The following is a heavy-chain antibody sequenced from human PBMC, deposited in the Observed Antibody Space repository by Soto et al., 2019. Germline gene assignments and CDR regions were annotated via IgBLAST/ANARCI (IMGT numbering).Heavy chain of an antibody. CDR2: MNPNSGNT. Sequence: GASVKVSCKASGYTFTSYDINWVRQATGQGLEWMGWMNPNSGNTGYAQKFQGRVTMTRNTSISTAYMELSSLRSEGTAVYYCARASLRFLEWLLSRAYGMDVWGQGTTVTVSS. CDR1: GYTFTSYD. V-gene: IGHV1-8*01. CDR3: ARASLRFLEWLLSRAYGMDV. D-gene: IGHD3-3*01. J-gene: IGHJ6*02.